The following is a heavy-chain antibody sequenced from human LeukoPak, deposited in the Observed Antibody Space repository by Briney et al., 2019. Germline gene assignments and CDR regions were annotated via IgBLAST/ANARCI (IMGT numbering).Heavy chain of an antibody. J-gene: IGHJ5*02. Sequence: GASVKVSCKASGYTFTGYYLHWVRQAPGQGHEWMGWIYPKTGGTSYAQKFQGRVTMTRDTSSSTAYMELIGLRSDDTAVYYCAGPWDQVGFDPWGQGTLVSVSS. CDR1: GYTFTGYY. CDR3: AGPWDQVGFDP. D-gene: IGHD1-26*01. V-gene: IGHV1-2*02. CDR2: IYPKTGGT.